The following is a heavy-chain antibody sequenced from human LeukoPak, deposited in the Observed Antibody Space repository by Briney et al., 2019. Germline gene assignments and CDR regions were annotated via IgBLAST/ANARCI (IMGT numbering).Heavy chain of an antibody. D-gene: IGHD6-19*01. V-gene: IGHV6-1*01. CDR3: ASSSGWEYYFDY. J-gene: IGHJ4*02. Sequence: SQTLSLTCAISGDSVSSNSAAWNWITQSPSRGLEWLGRTYYRSKWYNDYAVSVKSRITINPDTSKNQFSLQLNSVTPEDTAVYYCASSSGWEYYFDYWGQGTLVTVSS. CDR1: GDSVSSNSAA. CDR2: TYYRSKWYN.